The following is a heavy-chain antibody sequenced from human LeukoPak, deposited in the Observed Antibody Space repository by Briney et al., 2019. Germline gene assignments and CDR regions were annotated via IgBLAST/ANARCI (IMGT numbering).Heavy chain of an antibody. V-gene: IGHV3-74*01. CDR3: ARGGYLGRVIDY. J-gene: IGHJ4*02. CDR2: INNDGSTS. D-gene: IGHD3-16*01. Sequence: PGGSLRLSCAASGFTFSSHWMHWVRQAPGKGLVWVSLINNDGSTSSYADSVKGRFTISRDNAKNTLYLEMNSLRAEDTAVYYCARGGYLGRVIDYWGQGTLVTVSS. CDR1: GFTFSSHW.